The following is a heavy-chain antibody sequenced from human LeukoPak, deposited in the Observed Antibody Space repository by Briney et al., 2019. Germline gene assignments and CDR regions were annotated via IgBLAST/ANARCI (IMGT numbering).Heavy chain of an antibody. J-gene: IGHJ4*02. V-gene: IGHV3-48*01. Sequence: GGSLRLSCAASGFTFSSYSMNWVRQAPGKGLEWVSYITSSSSSLYYADSLKGRFTISRDNSKNTLYLQMNSLRAEDTAVYYCASKYDILTHFDYWGQGTLVTVSS. D-gene: IGHD3-9*01. CDR1: GFTFSSYS. CDR3: ASKYDILTHFDY. CDR2: ITSSSSSL.